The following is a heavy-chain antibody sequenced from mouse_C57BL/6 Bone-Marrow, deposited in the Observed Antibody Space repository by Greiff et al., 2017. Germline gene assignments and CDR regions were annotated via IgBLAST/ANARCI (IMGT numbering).Heavy chain of an antibody. CDR1: GYTFTSYG. J-gene: IGHJ4*01. CDR2: IYPRSGNT. Sequence: QVQLQQSGAELARPGASVKLSCKASGYTFTSYGISWVKQRTGQGLEWIGEIYPRSGNTYYNEKFKGKATLTADKSSSTAYMELRSLTSEDSAVYFCARDHSSYYAMDYWGQGTSVTVSS. V-gene: IGHV1-81*01. CDR3: ARDHSSYYAMDY.